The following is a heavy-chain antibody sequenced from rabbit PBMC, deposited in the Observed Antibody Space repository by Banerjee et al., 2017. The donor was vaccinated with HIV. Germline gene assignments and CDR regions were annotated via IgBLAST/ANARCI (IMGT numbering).Heavy chain of an antibody. CDR3: ASRAYTGSTGDAFDP. D-gene: IGHD1-1*01. V-gene: IGHV1S40*01. J-gene: IGHJ2*01. CDR1: GFSFSSSYY. CDR2: IYAGCSGST. Sequence: QSLEESGGDLVKPGASLTLTCAASGFSFSSSYYMCWVRQAPGKGLEWIACIYAGCSGSTWYASWAKGRFTISKAASTTVTLQMTSLTAADTATYFCASRAYTGSTGDAFDPWGQGTLVTVS.